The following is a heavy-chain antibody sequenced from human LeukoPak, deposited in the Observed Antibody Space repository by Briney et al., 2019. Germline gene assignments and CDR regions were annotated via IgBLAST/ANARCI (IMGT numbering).Heavy chain of an antibody. J-gene: IGHJ6*03. CDR3: ARANSYYKYYMEV. D-gene: IGHD2/OR15-2a*01. CDR2: FIPIFGTA. Sequence: SVKVSCKASGGTFSSYTVTWVRQTPGQGLEWMGGFIPIFGTANYAQKFQGRVTITMDEDSTTASMELSSLTSEDTAVYYCARANSYYKYYMEVWGKGTMVTVSS. CDR1: GGTFSSYT. V-gene: IGHV1-69*05.